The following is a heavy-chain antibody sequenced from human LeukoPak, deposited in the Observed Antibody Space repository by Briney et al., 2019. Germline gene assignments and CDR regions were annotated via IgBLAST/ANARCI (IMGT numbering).Heavy chain of an antibody. V-gene: IGHV3-23*01. CDR1: GFTFSSYA. CDR2: ISGSGGST. D-gene: IGHD3-10*01. CDR3: AKGSMVGVLCCFDY. J-gene: IGHJ4*02. Sequence: GGSLRLSCAASGFTFSSYAMSWVRQAPGKGLEWVSAISGSGGSTYYADSVKGRFTISRDNSRNTLYLQMNSLRAEDTDVYYCAKGSMVGVLCCFDYWVQAALVTVCS.